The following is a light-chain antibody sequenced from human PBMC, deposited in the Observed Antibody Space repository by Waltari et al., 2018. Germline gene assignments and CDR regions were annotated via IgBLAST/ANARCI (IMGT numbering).Light chain of an antibody. CDR2: EVS. CDR3: GSFTATSTDV. Sequence: HSALTQPASVSGSPGKSITISCTGTSSDVGGYTYVSWYQHHPGKAPKVIIYEVSNRPSASSNLFSGSEAVSTASLPISWLQAEDEADYYCGSFTATSTDVFGAGTRVTVL. CDR1: SSDVGGYTY. V-gene: IGLV2-14*01. J-gene: IGLJ1*01.